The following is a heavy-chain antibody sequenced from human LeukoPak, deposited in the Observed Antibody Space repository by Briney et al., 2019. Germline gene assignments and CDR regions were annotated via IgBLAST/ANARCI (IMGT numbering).Heavy chain of an antibody. V-gene: IGHV3-30-3*01. D-gene: IGHD4-23*01. J-gene: IGHJ4*02. CDR1: GFTFSSYA. Sequence: PGRSLRLSCAASGFTFSSYAMHWVRQAPGKGLEWVAVISYDGSNKYYADSVKGRFTISRDNAKNSLYLQMNSLRAEDTAVYYCARDRRLGGLDYWGQGTLVTVSS. CDR2: ISYDGSNK. CDR3: ARDRRLGGLDY.